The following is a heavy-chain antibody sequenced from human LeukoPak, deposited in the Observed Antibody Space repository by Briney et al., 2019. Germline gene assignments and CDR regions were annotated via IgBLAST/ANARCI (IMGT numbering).Heavy chain of an antibody. V-gene: IGHV1-69*04. Sequence: SVNVSCKASGGTFSSYAISWVRQAPGQGLEWMGRIIPILGIANYAQKFQGRVTITADKSTSTAYMELSSLRSEDTAVYYCARVDTAMVIDYWGQGTLVTVSS. CDR1: GGTFSSYA. D-gene: IGHD5-18*01. CDR2: IIPILGIA. CDR3: ARVDTAMVIDY. J-gene: IGHJ4*02.